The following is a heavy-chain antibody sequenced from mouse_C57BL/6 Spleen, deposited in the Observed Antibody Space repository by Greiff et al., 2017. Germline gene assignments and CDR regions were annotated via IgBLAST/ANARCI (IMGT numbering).Heavy chain of an antibody. J-gene: IGHJ4*01. D-gene: IGHD2-4*01. CDR2: LWSGGST. CDR3: ARKSGLRRAMDY. CDR1: GFSLTSYG. Sequence: VQRVESGPGLVQPSQSLSIPCPVSGFSLTSYGVHWVRQSPGKGLEWLGVLWSGGSTDYNAAFISRLSISKDNSKSHVFFKMNSLQADDTAIYYCARKSGLRRAMDYWGQGTSVTVSA. V-gene: IGHV2-2*01.